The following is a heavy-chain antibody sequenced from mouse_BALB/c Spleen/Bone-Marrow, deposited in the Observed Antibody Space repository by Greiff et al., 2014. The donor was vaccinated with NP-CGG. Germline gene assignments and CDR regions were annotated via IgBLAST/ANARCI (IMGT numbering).Heavy chain of an antibody. CDR1: GITVSSYT. Sequence: DVQLVESGGGLVKPGESLKFSCAASGITVSSYTMSWVRQTPEKRLEWVASITGGGTTYYPDSVKGRFTISRDNARNILYLQVSSLRSEDTAIYYCARHYGYVDAMDYWGQGTSVTVSP. J-gene: IGHJ4*01. D-gene: IGHD1-2*01. V-gene: IGHV5-6-5*01. CDR2: ITGGGTT. CDR3: ARHYGYVDAMDY.